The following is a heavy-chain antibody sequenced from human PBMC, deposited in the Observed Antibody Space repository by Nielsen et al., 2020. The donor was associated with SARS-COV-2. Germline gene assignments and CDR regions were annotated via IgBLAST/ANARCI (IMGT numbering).Heavy chain of an antibody. CDR3: ARVRTISYYDFWSGYYGAFDI. V-gene: IGHV3-9*01. D-gene: IGHD3-3*01. CDR2: ISWNSGST. Sequence: SLKISCAASGFTFDDYAMHWVRQAPGKGLEWVSGISWNSGSTSYADSVKGRFTISRDNAKNTLYLQMNSLRAEDTAVYYCARVRTISYYDFWSGYYGAFDIWGQGTMVTVSS. J-gene: IGHJ3*02. CDR1: GFTFDDYA.